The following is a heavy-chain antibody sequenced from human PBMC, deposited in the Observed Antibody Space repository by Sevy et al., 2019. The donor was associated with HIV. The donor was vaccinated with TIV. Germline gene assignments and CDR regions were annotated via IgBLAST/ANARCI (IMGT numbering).Heavy chain of an antibody. J-gene: IGHJ6*02. CDR1: GFTFSSYS. D-gene: IGHD4-4*01. CDR3: AGIHSSPYYYYGMDV. V-gene: IGHV3-48*02. Sequence: GGSLRLSCAASGFTFSSYSMNWVRQAPGKGLEWVSYISGSSGTIYYADSVKGRFTISRDNAKNSLYLQMNSLRDEDTAVYYCAGIHSSPYYYYGMDVWGQGTTVTVSS. CDR2: ISGSSGTI.